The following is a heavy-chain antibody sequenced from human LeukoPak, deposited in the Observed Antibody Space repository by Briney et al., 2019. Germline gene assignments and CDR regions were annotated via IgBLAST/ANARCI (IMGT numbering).Heavy chain of an antibody. Sequence: PSQTLSLTCTVSGGSISSGGYYWSWIRQHPGKGLEWIGYIYYSGSTYYNPSLKSRVTISVDTSKNQFSLKLSSVTAADTAVYYCARSRRIGENGMDVWGQGTTVTVSS. CDR3: ARSRRIGENGMDV. CDR2: IYYSGST. V-gene: IGHV4-31*03. J-gene: IGHJ6*02. CDR1: GGSISSGGYY. D-gene: IGHD3-16*01.